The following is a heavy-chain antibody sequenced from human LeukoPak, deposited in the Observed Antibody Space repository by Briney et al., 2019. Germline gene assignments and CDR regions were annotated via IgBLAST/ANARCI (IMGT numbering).Heavy chain of an antibody. J-gene: IGHJ4*02. CDR3: ARRAVAGEFGLIDY. CDR2: IWYDGSNK. D-gene: IGHD6-19*01. CDR1: GFTFSSCG. V-gene: IGHV3-33*01. Sequence: GGSLRLSCAASGFTFSSCGMHWVRQAPGKGLEWVAVIWYDGSNKYYADSVKGRFTISRDNAKNSLYLRMNSLRAEDTALYYCARRAVAGEFGLIDYWGQGTLVTVSS.